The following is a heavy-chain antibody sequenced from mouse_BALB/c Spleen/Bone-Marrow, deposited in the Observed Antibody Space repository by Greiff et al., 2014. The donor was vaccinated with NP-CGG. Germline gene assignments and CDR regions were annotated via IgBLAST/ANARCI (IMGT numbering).Heavy chain of an antibody. D-gene: IGHD4-1*01. J-gene: IGHJ4*01. V-gene: IGHV14-3*02. CDR3: ARWEYYAMDY. CDR1: GFNIKDTY. Sequence: DVQLVESGAELVKPGASVKLSCTASGFNIKDTYMHWVKQRPEQGLEWIGGIDPANGNTKYDPKFQGKATITADTSSNTAYLQLSSLTSEDTAVYYCARWEYYAMDYWGQGTSVTVSS. CDR2: IDPANGNT.